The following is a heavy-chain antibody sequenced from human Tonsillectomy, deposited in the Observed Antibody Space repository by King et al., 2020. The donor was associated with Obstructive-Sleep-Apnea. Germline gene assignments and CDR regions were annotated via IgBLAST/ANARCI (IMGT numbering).Heavy chain of an antibody. V-gene: IGHV3-30-3*01. CDR3: AREQEQLRLVDL. CDR1: GFTFSTYA. J-gene: IGHJ2*01. Sequence: VQLVESGGGVVQPGRSLRLSCVASGFTFSTYAIHWVRQAPGEGLEWVAVISYDGNKRYYADSVKGRFTISRDNSKNTLYLQMNSLRPEDTALYYCAREQEQLRLVDLWGRGTPVTVSS. CDR2: ISYDGNKR. D-gene: IGHD6-6*01.